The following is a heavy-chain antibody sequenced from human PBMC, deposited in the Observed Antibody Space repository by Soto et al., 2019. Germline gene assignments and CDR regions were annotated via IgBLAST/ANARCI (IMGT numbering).Heavy chain of an antibody. J-gene: IGHJ5*02. D-gene: IGHD2-15*01. V-gene: IGHV3-23*01. CDR1: GFTFSNYA. Sequence: EVPLLESGGGLVQPGGSLRLSCAASGFTFSNYAMSWVRQAPGKGLEWVSAISGSGAGTYFADSAKGRFTISRDNSKTTLHLYMTSLRAEDSAVYYCAKRGRGNPDSWGQGTLVTVSS. CDR2: ISGSGAGT. CDR3: AKRGRGNPDS.